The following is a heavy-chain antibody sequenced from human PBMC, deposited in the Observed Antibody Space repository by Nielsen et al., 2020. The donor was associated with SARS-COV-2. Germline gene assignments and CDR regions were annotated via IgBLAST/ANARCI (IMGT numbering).Heavy chain of an antibody. CDR3: ARARYCSGGSCYSYWFDP. CDR2: INPYIGDT. D-gene: IGHD2-15*01. J-gene: IGHJ5*02. Sequence: ASVKVSCKASGYTFTDYYMHWVRQAPGQGLEWIGRINPYIGDTDYAQKFQGRVTMTRDTSVSTAYMELSRLRSDDTAVYYCARARYCSGGSCYSYWFDPWGQGTLVTVSS. CDR1: GYTFTDYY. V-gene: IGHV1-2*06.